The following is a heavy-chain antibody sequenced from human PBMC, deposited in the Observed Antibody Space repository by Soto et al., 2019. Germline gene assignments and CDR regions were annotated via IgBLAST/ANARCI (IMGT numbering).Heavy chain of an antibody. J-gene: IGHJ5*02. CDR3: ANNTKGRAARFYNWFDP. V-gene: IGHV3-23*01. Sequence: GGSLRLSCAASGFTFSSYAMSWVRQAPGKGLEWVSAISGSGGSTYYADSVKGRFTISRDNSKNTLYLQMNSLRAEDTAVYYCANNTKGRAARFYNWFDPWGQGTLVTVSS. CDR2: ISGSGGST. D-gene: IGHD6-6*01. CDR1: GFTFSSYA.